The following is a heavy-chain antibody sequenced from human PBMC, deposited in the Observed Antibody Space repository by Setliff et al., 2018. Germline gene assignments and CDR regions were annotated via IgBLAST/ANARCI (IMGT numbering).Heavy chain of an antibody. V-gene: IGHV4-34*01. J-gene: IGHJ4*02. D-gene: IGHD1-26*01. CDR3: ARGIRVGVGAANY. Sequence: PSETLSLTCAVYGGSFSGYYWSWIRQPPGKGLEWIGEINHSGSTNYNPSLKSRVTISVDTSKNQFSLKLSSVTAADTAVYYCARGIRVGVGAANYWGLGTLVTVSS. CDR2: INHSGST. CDR1: GGSFSGYY.